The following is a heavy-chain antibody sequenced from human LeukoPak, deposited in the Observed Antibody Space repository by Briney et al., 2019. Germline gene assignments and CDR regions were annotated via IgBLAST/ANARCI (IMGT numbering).Heavy chain of an antibody. Sequence: GGSLRLSCAASGFTFSSHWMHWVRQVPGEGLVWVSSIDSDGSTTNYADSVKGRFTISRDNAKNSLYLQMNSLRAEDTAVYYCARAEGYCSSTSCRGGWFDPWGQGTLVTVSS. CDR3: ARAEGYCSSTSCRGGWFDP. J-gene: IGHJ5*02. V-gene: IGHV3-74*01. D-gene: IGHD2-2*01. CDR2: IDSDGSTT. CDR1: GFTFSSHW.